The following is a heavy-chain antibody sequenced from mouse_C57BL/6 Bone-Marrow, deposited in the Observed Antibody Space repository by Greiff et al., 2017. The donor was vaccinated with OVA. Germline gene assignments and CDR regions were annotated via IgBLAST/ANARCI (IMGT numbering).Heavy chain of an antibody. CDR3: AVGGSNPYYAMDY. J-gene: IGHJ4*01. V-gene: IGHV1-52*01. CDR1: GYTFTNYW. CDR2: IDPSDSDT. Sequence: QVQLQQPGAELVRPGSSVKLSCKASGYTFTNYWMHWVKQRPIQGLEWIGNIDPSDSDTHYNQKFKDKATLTVDKSYSTDYMQLSSLTAEDSAVYYCAVGGSNPYYAMDYWGQGTSVTVSS. D-gene: IGHD2-5*01.